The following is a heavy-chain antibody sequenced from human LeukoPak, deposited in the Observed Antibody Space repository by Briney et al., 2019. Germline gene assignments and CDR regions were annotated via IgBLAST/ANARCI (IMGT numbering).Heavy chain of an antibody. J-gene: IGHJ3*02. D-gene: IGHD3-16*01. CDR1: GYTFTTYF. CDR3: ARLGLGEAFDT. Sequence: ASVKVSCKASGYTFTTYFIHWVRQAPGQGLEWLGLINPSTGSTKYAQKFQGRVTMSRDTSTNTVCMELSSLRSEDTAVYYCARLGLGEAFDTWGHGTMVTVSS. CDR2: INPSTGST. V-gene: IGHV1-46*01.